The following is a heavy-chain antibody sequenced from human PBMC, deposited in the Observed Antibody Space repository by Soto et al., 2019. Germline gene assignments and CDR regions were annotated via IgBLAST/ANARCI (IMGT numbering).Heavy chain of an antibody. D-gene: IGHD1-26*01. V-gene: IGHV4-4*07. CDR1: GGSISNYY. CDR3: AREVVVGATQDYYGMDV. Sequence: SETLSLTCTVSGGSISNYYWSWIRQPAGKGLEWIGRIYTSGNTNYNPSLKSRVTISVDTSKNQFSLKLSSVTAADTAVYYCAREVVVGATQDYYGMDVWGQGTTVTVSS. CDR2: IYTSGNT. J-gene: IGHJ6*02.